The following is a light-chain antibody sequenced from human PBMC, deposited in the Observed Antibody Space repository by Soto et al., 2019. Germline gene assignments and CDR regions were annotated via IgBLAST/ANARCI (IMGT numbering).Light chain of an antibody. V-gene: IGKV3-15*01. CDR3: QHYNNWPLT. CDR1: QSVRSN. CDR2: GAS. Sequence: EIVLTQSPGTLSLSPGERATLSCRASQSVRSNLAWYQQKPGQAPRLLIYGASTRATDIPARFSGSGSGTEFSLTISSLQSEDFAVYYCQHYNNWPLTFGGGTKVDIK. J-gene: IGKJ4*01.